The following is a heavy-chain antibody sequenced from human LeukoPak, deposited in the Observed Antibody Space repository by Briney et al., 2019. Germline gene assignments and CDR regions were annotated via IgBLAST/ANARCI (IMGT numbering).Heavy chain of an antibody. CDR1: GGSINSGNYY. Sequence: SQTLSLTCTVSGGSINSGNYYWSWIRQPTGKGLEWIGHIYTSGSTNYNPSLKSRVTISLDTSKNQFSLKMNSVTAADTAVYYCARMGNPSTVTADYWGQGTLVTVSS. CDR3: ARMGNPSTVTADY. V-gene: IGHV4-61*09. J-gene: IGHJ4*02. CDR2: IYTSGST. D-gene: IGHD4-17*01.